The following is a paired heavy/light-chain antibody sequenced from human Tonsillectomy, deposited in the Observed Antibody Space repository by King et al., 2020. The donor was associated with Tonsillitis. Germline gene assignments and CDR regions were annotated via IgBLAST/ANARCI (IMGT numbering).Light chain of an antibody. V-gene: IGLV1-47*01. CDR3: AAWDDSLSGLNWV. CDR1: SSNIGSNY. Sequence: QSVLTQPPSASGTPGQRVTISCSGSSSNIGSNYVYWYQQLPGTAPKLLIYRNNQRPSGVPDRFSGSKSGTSASLAISGLRSEDEADYYCAAWDDSLSGLNWVFGGGTKLTVL. CDR2: RNN. J-gene: IGLJ3*02.
Heavy chain of an antibody. CDR1: GGSVSSGSYY. V-gene: IGHV4-61*01. D-gene: IGHD6-13*01. Sequence: QVQLQESGPGLVKPSETLSLTCTVSGGSVSSGSYYWSWIRQPPGKGLEWIGYIYYSGSTNYNPSLKSRVTISVDTSKNQFSLKLSSVTAADTAVYYCARQQSPGYSSSWYDGSVDYWGQGTLVTVSS. CDR2: IYYSGST. J-gene: IGHJ4*02. CDR3: ARQQSPGYSSSWYDGSVDY.